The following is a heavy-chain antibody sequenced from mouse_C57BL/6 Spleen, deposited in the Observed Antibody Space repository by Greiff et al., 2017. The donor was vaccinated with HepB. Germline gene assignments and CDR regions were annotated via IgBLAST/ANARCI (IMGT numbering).Heavy chain of an antibody. CDR3: ARHPSGGAMDY. J-gene: IGHJ4*01. D-gene: IGHD3-1*01. CDR2: IRSGGSYT. CDR1: GFTFSSYG. Sequence: EVQRVESGGDLVKPGGSLKLSCAASGFTFSSYGMSWVRQTPDKRLEWVATIRSGGSYTYYPDSVKGRFTISSDNAKNTLYLQMSSLKSEDTAMYYCARHPSGGAMDYWGQGTSVTVSS. V-gene: IGHV5-6*01.